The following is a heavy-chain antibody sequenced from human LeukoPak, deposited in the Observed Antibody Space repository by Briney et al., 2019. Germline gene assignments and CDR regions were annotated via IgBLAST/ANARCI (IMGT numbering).Heavy chain of an antibody. V-gene: IGHV1-2*02. D-gene: IGHD2-2*01. CDR3: ARDRGQVIVLAGVDY. CDR2: INPNGGGT. J-gene: IGHJ4*02. CDR1: GYTFTGYY. Sequence: ASVKVSCKASGYTFTGYYVHWVRQAPGQGLEWMGWINPNGGGTNYEQKFQGRVTMTRGTSISTVYMELSRPRSDDTAVYYCARDRGQVIVLAGVDYWGRGTLVTVSS.